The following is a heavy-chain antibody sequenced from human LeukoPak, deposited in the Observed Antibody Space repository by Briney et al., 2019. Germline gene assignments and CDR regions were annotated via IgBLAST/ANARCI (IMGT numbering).Heavy chain of an antibody. Sequence: TGGSLRLSCTASGLTFTNYWMIWVRQAPGKGLEWVDNINHDASEKYYVGSVEGRFTISRDNAKNSLFLQMNSLRAEDTGVYYCATSSYSSSSSWGQGTLVTVSS. D-gene: IGHD6-6*01. J-gene: IGHJ5*02. CDR2: INHDASEK. CDR3: ATSSYSSSSS. V-gene: IGHV3-7*01. CDR1: GLTFTNYW.